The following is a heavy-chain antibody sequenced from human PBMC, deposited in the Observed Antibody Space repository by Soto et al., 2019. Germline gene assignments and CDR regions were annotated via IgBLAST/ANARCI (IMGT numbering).Heavy chain of an antibody. D-gene: IGHD3-3*01. V-gene: IGHV4-4*02. Sequence: SDTLSITCAFSGFSISSSNLLSWVRPPPGKGLEWIGEIYHSGSTNYNPSLKSRVTISVDKSKNQFSLKLSSVTAADTAVYYCARAPMRDFWSGYYLPSYYGMDVWGQGTTVNGSS. J-gene: IGHJ6*02. CDR2: IYHSGST. CDR1: GFSISSSNL. CDR3: ARAPMRDFWSGYYLPSYYGMDV.